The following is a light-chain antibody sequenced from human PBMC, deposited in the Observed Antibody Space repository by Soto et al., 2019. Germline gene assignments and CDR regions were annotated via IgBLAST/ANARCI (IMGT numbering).Light chain of an antibody. CDR3: QQFGSWPPELT. CDR2: GAS. Sequence: EIVITQSPATLSVSPGERATLSCRASQSVNRNLALYQQKPGQAPRLLIYGASTRATGVPARFSGSGSGTEFTLTISSLQSEDFATYYCQQFGSWPPELTFGGGTKVDIK. J-gene: IGKJ4*01. CDR1: QSVNRN. V-gene: IGKV3-15*01.